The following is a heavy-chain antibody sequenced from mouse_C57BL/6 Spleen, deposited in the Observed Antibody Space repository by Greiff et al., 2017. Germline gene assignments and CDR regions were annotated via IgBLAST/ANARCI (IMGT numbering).Heavy chain of an antibody. J-gene: IGHJ4*01. CDR3: ARGGGYAMDY. V-gene: IGHV1-39*01. CDR1: GYSFTDYN. CDR2: INPNYGTT. Sequence: EVKLMESGPELVKPGASVKISCKASGYSFTDYNMNWVKQSNGKSLEWIGVINPNYGTTNYNQKFKGKATLTVDQSSSTAYMQLNSLTSEDSAVYYCARGGGYAMDYWGQGTSVTVSS.